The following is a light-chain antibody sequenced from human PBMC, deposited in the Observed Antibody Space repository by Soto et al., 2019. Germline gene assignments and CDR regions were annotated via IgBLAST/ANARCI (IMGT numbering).Light chain of an antibody. J-gene: IGKJ2*03. CDR3: QQRRNWPPS. V-gene: IGKV3-11*01. CDR1: QSISSY. Sequence: EVVLTQSPATLSLSPGERATLSCRASQSISSYLAWYQQKPGQSPRLLISDASNRATGIPARFSGSGTGTDFTLTISSLEPEDFVIYYCQQRRNWPPSFGQGTKLEIK. CDR2: DAS.